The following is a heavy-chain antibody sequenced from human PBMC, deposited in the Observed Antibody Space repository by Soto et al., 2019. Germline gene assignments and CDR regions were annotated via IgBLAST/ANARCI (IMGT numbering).Heavy chain of an antibody. CDR3: ARDGGSSWYFDY. J-gene: IGHJ4*02. Sequence: PGGSLRLSCAASGFTFSSFGMHWVRQAPGKGLEWVAVIWYDGSNKYYADSVKGRFTISRDNSKNTLYLQMNSLRAEDTAVYYYARDGGSSWYFDYWGQGTLVTVSS. CDR1: GFTFSSFG. V-gene: IGHV3-33*01. D-gene: IGHD6-13*01. CDR2: IWYDGSNK.